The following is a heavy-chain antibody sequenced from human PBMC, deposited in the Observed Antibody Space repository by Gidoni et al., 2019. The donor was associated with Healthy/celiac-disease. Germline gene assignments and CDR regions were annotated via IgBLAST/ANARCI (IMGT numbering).Heavy chain of an antibody. D-gene: IGHD3-10*01. Sequence: EGQLFESGGGLVQPGGSLRLSCGGSGFTFSSDAMSWVRQAPGKGLEWVSAISGSGGSTYYADSVKGRFTISRDNSKNTLYLQMNSLRAEDTAVYYCAKDLYRDAFDIWGQGTMVTVSS. CDR3: AKDLYRDAFDI. V-gene: IGHV3-23*01. CDR1: GFTFSSDA. J-gene: IGHJ3*02. CDR2: ISGSGGST.